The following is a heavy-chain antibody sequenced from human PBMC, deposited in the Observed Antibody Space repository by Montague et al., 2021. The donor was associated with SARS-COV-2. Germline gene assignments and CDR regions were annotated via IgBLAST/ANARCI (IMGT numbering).Heavy chain of an antibody. CDR1: GDSITNHY. D-gene: IGHD2-21*01. Sequence: SETLSLTCSVSGDSITNHYWSWIRQPAGKGLEWIGRIHFTGNTNYSPSFSSRLTMSVDTSKNQFSLKLTSVTAADTAIYFCARDRADFGGGRRGAFDFWGQGTLVTVSS. J-gene: IGHJ4*02. V-gene: IGHV4-4*07. CDR2: IHFTGNT. CDR3: ARDRADFGGGRRGAFDF.